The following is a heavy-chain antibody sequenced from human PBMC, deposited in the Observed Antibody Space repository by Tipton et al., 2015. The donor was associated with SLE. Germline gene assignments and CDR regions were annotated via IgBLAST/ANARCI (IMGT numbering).Heavy chain of an antibody. D-gene: IGHD2-21*01. CDR1: GNSIYNGFY. CDR3: ASPYCGPNCYGFEY. Sequence: TLSLTCSVSGNSIYNGFYWGWIRQSPGKGLEWIGYIYFSGSTKYNPSLKSRLTISVDTSKNQLSLRLSSVTAADTAVYYCASPYCGPNCYGFEYWGQGLRVTVSS. V-gene: IGHV4-31*03. J-gene: IGHJ4*02. CDR2: IYFSGST.